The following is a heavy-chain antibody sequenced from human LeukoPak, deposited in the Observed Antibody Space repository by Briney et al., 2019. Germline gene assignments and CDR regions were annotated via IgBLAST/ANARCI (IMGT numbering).Heavy chain of an antibody. CDR1: GFTFNNYA. J-gene: IGHJ4*02. V-gene: IGHV3-23*01. D-gene: IGHD1-1*01. CDR3: ARDYPTSGIVTIFDY. Sequence: GGSLRLSCASSGFTFNNYAMTWVRQAPGKGLEWVSAITASGGSTYCADSVKGRFTISRDNSKNTLYLQMSSLRAEDTAVYYCARDYPTSGIVTIFDYWGQGTLVTVSS. CDR2: ITASGGST.